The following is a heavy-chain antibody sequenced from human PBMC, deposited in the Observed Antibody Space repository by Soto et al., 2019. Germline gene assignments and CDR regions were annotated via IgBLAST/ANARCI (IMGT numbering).Heavy chain of an antibody. CDR1: GYGFTSNT. CDR3: ARVSSYYSGMDV. V-gene: IGHV1-3*01. J-gene: IGHJ6*01. Sequence: AKLSSKDSGYGFTSNTRHWLRQAPGQRLEWMGWINAGNGNTKYSQKFQGRVTIARDTSASTAYMELSSLRSEDTAVYYCARVSSYYSGMDVWGQGTTVTVSS. CDR2: INAGNGNT.